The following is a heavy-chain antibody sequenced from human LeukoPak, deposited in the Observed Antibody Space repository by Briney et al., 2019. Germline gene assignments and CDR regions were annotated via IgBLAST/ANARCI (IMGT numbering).Heavy chain of an antibody. D-gene: IGHD6-6*01. CDR2: INPNSGGT. CDR1: GYTFTGYY. Sequence: GASVTVSCTASGYTFTGYYMHWVRQAPGQGLEWMGWINPNSGGTNYAQKFQGRVTMTRDTSISTAYMELSRLRSDDTAVYYCARVHSSIAARLGYFDYWGQGTLVTVSS. CDR3: ARVHSSIAARLGYFDY. V-gene: IGHV1-2*02. J-gene: IGHJ4*02.